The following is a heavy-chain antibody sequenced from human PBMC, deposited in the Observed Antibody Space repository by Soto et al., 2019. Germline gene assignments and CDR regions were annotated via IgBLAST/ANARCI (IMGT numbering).Heavy chain of an antibody. CDR2: ISAYNGNT. CDR3: ARDFYYDFWSGYPHYYGMDV. CDR1: GYTFTSYG. J-gene: IGHJ6*02. D-gene: IGHD3-3*01. V-gene: IGHV1-18*01. Sequence: ASVKVSCKASGYTFTSYGISWVRQAPGQGLEWMGWISAYNGNTNYAQKLQGRVTMTTDTSTSTAYMELRSLRSDDTAVYYCARDFYYDFWSGYPHYYGMDVWGQGTTVTVSS.